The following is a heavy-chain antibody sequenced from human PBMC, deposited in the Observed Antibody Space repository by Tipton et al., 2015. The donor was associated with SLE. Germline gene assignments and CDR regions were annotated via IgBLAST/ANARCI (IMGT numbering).Heavy chain of an antibody. Sequence: SLRLSCAASGFTFSDFGIHWVRQASGKGLEWVGRIRSKPKNYATDYAASVAGRFTFSRDDSKNTAYLQLDSLNIDDTAVYYCASLLGAPIWGRGPLVTVFS. CDR2: IRSKPKNYAT. CDR1: GFTFSDFG. V-gene: IGHV3-73*01. CDR3: ASLLGAPI. D-gene: IGHD1-26*01. J-gene: IGHJ4*02.